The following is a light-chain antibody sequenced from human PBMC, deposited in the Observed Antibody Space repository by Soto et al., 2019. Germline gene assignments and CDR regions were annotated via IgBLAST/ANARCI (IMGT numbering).Light chain of an antibody. CDR3: ALYLGGGITV. CDR2: STN. V-gene: IGLV8-61*01. Sequence: QTVVTQEPSISVSPGGTVTLICGLTSGSVSFTSYPSWFQQTPGQAPRTLIYSTNTRSSGVSDRFSGSILGSKAALTSTGAQAADESHYYCALYLGGGITVFGGGTKLTVL. J-gene: IGLJ3*02. CDR1: SGSVSFTSY.